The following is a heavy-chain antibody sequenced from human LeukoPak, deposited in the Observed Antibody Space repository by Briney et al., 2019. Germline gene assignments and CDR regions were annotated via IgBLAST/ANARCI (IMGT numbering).Heavy chain of an antibody. V-gene: IGHV4-30-2*01. CDR1: GGSISSGGYY. Sequence: SETLSLTCTVSGGSISSGGYYWSWIRQPPGKGLEWIGYIYHSGSAYYNPSLKSRVTISVDRSKNQFSLKLSSVTAADTAVYYCAKLLWPEGAFDIWGQGTMVTVSS. CDR2: IYHSGSA. J-gene: IGHJ3*02. D-gene: IGHD3-10*01. CDR3: AKLLWPEGAFDI.